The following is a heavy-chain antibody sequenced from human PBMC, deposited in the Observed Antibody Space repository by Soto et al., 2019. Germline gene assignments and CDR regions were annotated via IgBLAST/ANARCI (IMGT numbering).Heavy chain of an antibody. J-gene: IGHJ2*01. D-gene: IGHD5-12*01. CDR3: AKTPRGGAYGDWYFDL. V-gene: IGHV3-23*01. CDR2: ISGSGSST. CDR1: GFTFSSYA. Sequence: EVQLLESGGGLVQPGGSLRLSCAASGFTFSSYAMSWVRQAPGKGLEWVSAISGSGSSTYYAHSVKGRFTISRDNSKNTLYLQMNSLRAEDTAIYYCAKTPRGGAYGDWYFDLWGRGTLVTVSS.